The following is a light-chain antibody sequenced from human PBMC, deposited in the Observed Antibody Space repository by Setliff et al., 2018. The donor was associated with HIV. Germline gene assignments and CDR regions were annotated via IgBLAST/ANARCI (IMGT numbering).Light chain of an antibody. J-gene: IGLJ1*01. CDR3: SSYTSGSTQV. V-gene: IGLV2-14*02. CDR1: SSDVGTYSL. CDR2: EVS. Sequence: QSVLTQPASVSGSPGQSITISCTGASSDVGTYSLVSWYQQHPDKAPKLMIYEVSNRPAGVSNRSSGSKSGNTASLTISGLQAEDEADYYCSSYTSGSTQVFGTGTKVTVL.